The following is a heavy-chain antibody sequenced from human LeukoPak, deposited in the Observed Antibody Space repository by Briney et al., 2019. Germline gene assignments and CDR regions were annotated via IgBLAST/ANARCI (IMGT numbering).Heavy chain of an antibody. Sequence: GGSLRLSCAASGFTFSSYAMHWVRQAPGKGLEWVAVISYDGSNKYYADSVKGRFTISRDNSKNTLYLQMNCLRAEDTAVYYCARAARGFDYWGQGTLVTVSS. J-gene: IGHJ4*02. CDR2: ISYDGSNK. CDR1: GFTFSSYA. V-gene: IGHV3-30*01. D-gene: IGHD6-6*01. CDR3: ARAARGFDY.